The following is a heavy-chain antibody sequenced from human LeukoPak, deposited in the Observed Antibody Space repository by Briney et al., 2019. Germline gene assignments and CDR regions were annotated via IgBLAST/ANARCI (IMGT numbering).Heavy chain of an antibody. V-gene: IGHV4-30-4*08. J-gene: IGHJ6*03. CDR2: IYYSGST. D-gene: IGHD6-13*01. CDR1: GGSISSGDYY. CDR3: ARVTAAGTLGYYYMDV. Sequence: PSETLSLTCTVSGGSISSGDYYWSWIRQPPGKGLEWVGYIYYSGSTYYNPSLKSRVTISVDTSKNQFSLKLSSVTAADTAVYYCARVTAAGTLGYYYMDVWGKGTTVTVSS.